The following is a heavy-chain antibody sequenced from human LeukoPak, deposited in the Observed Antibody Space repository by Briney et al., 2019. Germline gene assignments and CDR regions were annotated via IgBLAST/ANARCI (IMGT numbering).Heavy chain of an antibody. V-gene: IGHV4-59*12. J-gene: IGHJ6*02. Sequence: SETLSLTCTVSGGSISSYYWSWIRQPPGKGLEWIGYIYYSGSTNYNPSLKSRVTISVETSKNQISLKLRSVTAADTAVYYCVKDGHGMDVWGQGTTVTVSS. CDR1: GGSISSYY. CDR2: IYYSGST. CDR3: VKDGHGMDV.